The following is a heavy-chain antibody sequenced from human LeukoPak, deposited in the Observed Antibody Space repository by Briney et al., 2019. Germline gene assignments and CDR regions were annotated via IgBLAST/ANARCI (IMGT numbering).Heavy chain of an antibody. J-gene: IGHJ5*02. CDR3: ARDRSLVDGDYGVWFDA. CDR2: ISSTSTTK. CDR1: GFTLSTYT. V-gene: IGHV3-48*04. D-gene: IGHD4-17*01. Sequence: GGPLRLSCTASGFTLSTYTMNWVRQAPGKGLEWVSYISSTSTTKYYADSVKGRFTISRDNSKNSLDLQMNRLTAEGTAVYYCARDRSLVDGDYGVWFDAWGQGSLVTVSS.